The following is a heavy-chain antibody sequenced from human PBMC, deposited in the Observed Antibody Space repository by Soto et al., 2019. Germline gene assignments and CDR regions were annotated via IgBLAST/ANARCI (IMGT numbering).Heavy chain of an antibody. CDR3: ARDPRIAVAGTYFQH. J-gene: IGHJ1*01. Sequence: ASVKVSCKASGGTFSSYAISWVRQAPGQGLEWMGWIIAYNGKTNYAQKLQGRVTMTTDTSTSTAYMELRSLRSDDTAVYYCARDPRIAVAGTYFQHWGQGTLVTVSS. CDR2: IIAYNGKT. CDR1: GGTFSSYA. D-gene: IGHD6-19*01. V-gene: IGHV1-18*01.